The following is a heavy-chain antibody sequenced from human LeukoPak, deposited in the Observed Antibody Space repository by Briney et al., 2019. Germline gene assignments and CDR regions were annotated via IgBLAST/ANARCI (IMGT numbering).Heavy chain of an antibody. CDR1: GYTFTSYD. CDR2: RNPNSGNT. Sequence: ASVKVSCKASGYTFTSYDINWVRQATGQGLEWMGWRNPNSGNTGYAQKFQGRVTMTRNTSISTAYRELSSLRSEDTAVYYCARVGGAAVAGTWCDWFDPWGQGTLVTVSS. CDR3: ARVGGAAVAGTWCDWFDP. V-gene: IGHV1-8*01. D-gene: IGHD6-19*01. J-gene: IGHJ5*02.